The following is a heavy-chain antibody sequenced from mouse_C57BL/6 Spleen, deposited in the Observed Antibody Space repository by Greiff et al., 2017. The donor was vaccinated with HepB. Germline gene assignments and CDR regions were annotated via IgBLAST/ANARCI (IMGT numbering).Heavy chain of an antibody. Sequence: EVKLVESGEGLVKPGGSLKLSCAASGFTFSSYAMSWVRQTPEKRLEWVAYISSGGDYIYYADTVKGRFTISRDNARNTLYLQMSSLKSEDTAMYYCTSYDYDEDYYAMDYWGQGTSVTVSS. V-gene: IGHV5-9-1*02. CDR3: TSYDYDEDYYAMDY. J-gene: IGHJ4*01. CDR1: GFTFSSYA. CDR2: ISSGGDYI. D-gene: IGHD2-4*01.